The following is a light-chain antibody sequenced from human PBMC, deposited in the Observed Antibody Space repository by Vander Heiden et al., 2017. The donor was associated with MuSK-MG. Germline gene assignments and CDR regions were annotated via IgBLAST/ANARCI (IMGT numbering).Light chain of an antibody. CDR2: DAS. Sequence: VLTQSPGILSLSPGERATLSCRASQSVAYLGWYQQKPGQAPRLLIYDASNRATGIPDRFSGSGSGTDFTLTISRVEPEDFAMYYCQQGVSEPPLFTFGHGTKVDFK. CDR3: QQGVSEPPLFT. V-gene: IGKV3-20*01. J-gene: IGKJ3*01. CDR1: QSVAY.